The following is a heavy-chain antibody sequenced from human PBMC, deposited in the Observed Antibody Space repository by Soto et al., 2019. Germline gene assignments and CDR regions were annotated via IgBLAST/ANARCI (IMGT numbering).Heavy chain of an antibody. CDR2: INAGNGNT. V-gene: IGHV1-3*01. CDR3: ARDRPFGLGYFYGMDV. J-gene: IGHJ6*02. D-gene: IGHD3-10*01. CDR1: GYTFRSHA. Sequence: QVQLVQSGAEVKKPGASVKVSCKASGYTFRSHAMHWVRQAPGQRLEWMGWINAGNGNTKYSQKLQGRVTISRDTSASTAYMELSSLRSEDTAVYYCARDRPFGLGYFYGMDVWGQGTTVTVSS.